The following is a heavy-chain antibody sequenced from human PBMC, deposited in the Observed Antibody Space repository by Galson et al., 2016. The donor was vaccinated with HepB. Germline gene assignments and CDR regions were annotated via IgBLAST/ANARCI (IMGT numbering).Heavy chain of an antibody. CDR1: GYTFTEYL. CDR2: IDPSSGDT. CDR3: AKVGTSGWSS. J-gene: IGHJ5*02. Sequence: SVKVSCKASGYTFTEYLLHWVRQAPGQGPEWMGWIDPSSGDTNSATRFHDRVVMTRDTSISIAYMELSSLISDDTAVYYCAKVGTSGWSSWGQGTLVTVSS. V-gene: IGHV1-2*02. D-gene: IGHD6-19*01.